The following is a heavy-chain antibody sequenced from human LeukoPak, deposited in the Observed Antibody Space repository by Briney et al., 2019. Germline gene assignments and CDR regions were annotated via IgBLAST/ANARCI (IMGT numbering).Heavy chain of an antibody. CDR3: ARVNYDILTGSYYFDY. CDR2: INPSGGST. CDR1: GYTFTSYY. D-gene: IGHD3-9*01. V-gene: IGHV1-46*01. J-gene: IGHJ4*02. Sequence: ASVKVSCKASGYTFTSYYMHWVRQAPGQGLEWMGIINPSGGSTSYVQKFPGRVTMTRDTSTSTVYMELSSLRSEDTAVYYCARVNYDILTGSYYFDYWGQGTLVTVSS.